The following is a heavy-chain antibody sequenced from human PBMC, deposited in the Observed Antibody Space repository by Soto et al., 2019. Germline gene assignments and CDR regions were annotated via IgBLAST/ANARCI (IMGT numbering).Heavy chain of an antibody. CDR2: IWYDGSNK. CDR3: ARDSLYGYGSGSPGY. D-gene: IGHD3-10*01. J-gene: IGHJ4*02. CDR1: GFTFSSYG. Sequence: PVGSLRLSCAASGFTFSSYGMHWVRQAPGKGLEWVAVIWYDGSNKYYADSVKGRFTISRDNSKNTLYLQMNSLRAEDTAVYYCARDSLYGYGSGSPGYWGQGTQVTVSS. V-gene: IGHV3-33*01.